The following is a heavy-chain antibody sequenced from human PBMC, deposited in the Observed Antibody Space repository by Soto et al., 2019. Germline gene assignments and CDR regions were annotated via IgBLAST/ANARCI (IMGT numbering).Heavy chain of an antibody. V-gene: IGHV1-18*01. D-gene: IGHD3-9*01. CDR1: RYTFTSHG. J-gene: IGHJ3*02. CDR3: ASLLTEGATFREDAFDM. Sequence: QIQLIQSGGDVKTPGASLKVSCTTSRYTFTSHGIAWVRQAPGQGLEWMGWISTFNGKTDYAQKFQGRVNMTADTFSSTVHMGLRSLRSDDTVVYYCASLLTEGATFREDAFDMWGPGTKVTVSS. CDR2: ISTFNGKT.